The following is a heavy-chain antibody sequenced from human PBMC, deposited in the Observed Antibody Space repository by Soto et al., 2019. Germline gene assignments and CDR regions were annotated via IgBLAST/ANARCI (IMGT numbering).Heavy chain of an antibody. D-gene: IGHD5-12*01. Sequence: PGESLKISCKGSGDSFNTHWIGGVRQTPGKSPEWMGLIYPGDSDTIYSPSVHGLVTISADKSLSTTYLQWSSLKASDTAMYYCARRKDGYNYNAFDVWGQGTMVTVSS. V-gene: IGHV5-51*01. CDR1: GDSFNTHW. J-gene: IGHJ3*01. CDR2: IYPGDSDT. CDR3: ARRKDGYNYNAFDV.